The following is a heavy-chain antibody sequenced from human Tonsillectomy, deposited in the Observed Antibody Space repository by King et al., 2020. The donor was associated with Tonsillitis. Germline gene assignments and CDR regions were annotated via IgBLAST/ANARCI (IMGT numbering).Heavy chain of an antibody. CDR3: ARHYSSGYYGDAFDI. CDR2: IYYSGST. J-gene: IGHJ3*02. D-gene: IGHD3-22*01. V-gene: IGHV4-59*08. Sequence: QLQESGPGLVKPSETLSLTCTVSGGSIRRYYWSWIRQPPGKGLEWIGYIYYSGSTNYNPSLRSRVTMSVDTSKNQFSLKLSSVTAADTAVYYCARHYSSGYYGDAFDIWGQGTMVTVSS. CDR1: GGSIRRYY.